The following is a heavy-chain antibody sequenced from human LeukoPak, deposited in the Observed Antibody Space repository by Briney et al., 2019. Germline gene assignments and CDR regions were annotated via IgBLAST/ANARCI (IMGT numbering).Heavy chain of an antibody. CDR1: GYTFTGYY. CDR2: INPNSGGT. Sequence: ASVKVSCKASGYTFTGYYMHWVRQAPGQGLEWMGRINPNSGGTNYAQKFQGRVTMTRDTSISTAYMELSSLRSDDTAVYHCARVSSGGSSGYLFDYWGQGTLVTVSS. CDR3: ARVSSGGSSGYLFDY. V-gene: IGHV1-2*06. D-gene: IGHD3-22*01. J-gene: IGHJ4*02.